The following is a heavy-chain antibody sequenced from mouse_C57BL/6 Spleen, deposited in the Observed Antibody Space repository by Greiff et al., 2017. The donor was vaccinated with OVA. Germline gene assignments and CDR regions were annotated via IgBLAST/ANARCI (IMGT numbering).Heavy chain of an antibody. CDR2: ISDGGSYT. CDR3: ARSERYYFDY. V-gene: IGHV5-4*01. CDR1: GFTFSSYA. Sequence: VQLKESGGGLVKPGGSLKLSCAASGFTFSSYAMSWVRQTPEKRLEWVATISDGGSYTYYPDNVKGRFTISRDNAKNNLYLQMSHLKSEDTAMYYCARSERYYFDYWGQGTTLTVSS. J-gene: IGHJ2*01.